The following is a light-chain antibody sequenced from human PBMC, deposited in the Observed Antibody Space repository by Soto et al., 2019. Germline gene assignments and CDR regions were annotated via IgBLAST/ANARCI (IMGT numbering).Light chain of an antibody. CDR1: NIGHKN. CDR2: DDS. CDR3: QVWSSSGDHVV. Sequence: SYELTQPPSVSVAPGQTATITCGGNNIGHKNVHWYQQKPGRAPVLVVYDDSDRPSGIPERFSGSNSGNTATLTINRVEAGDEADYTCQVWSSSGDHVVFGGGTKVTVL. J-gene: IGLJ2*01. V-gene: IGLV3-21*02.